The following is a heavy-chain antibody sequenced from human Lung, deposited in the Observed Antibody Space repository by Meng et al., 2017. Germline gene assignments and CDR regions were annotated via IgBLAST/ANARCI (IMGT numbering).Heavy chain of an antibody. V-gene: IGHV4-34*01. CDR3: ARGPTTMAHDFDY. J-gene: IGHJ4*02. CDR1: GGSFSDYY. Sequence: QGPGQQWGAGRLRASETLFLACVVSGGSFSDYYWSWIRQPPGKGLEWIGEINHSGSTNYNPSLESRATISVDTSQNNLSLKLSSVTAADSAVYYCARGPTTMAHDFDYWGQGTLVTVSS. D-gene: IGHD4-11*01. CDR2: INHSGST.